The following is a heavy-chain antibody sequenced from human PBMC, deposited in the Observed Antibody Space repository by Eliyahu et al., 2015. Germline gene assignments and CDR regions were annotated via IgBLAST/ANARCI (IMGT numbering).Heavy chain of an antibody. Sequence: QVRLQESGPGLVKPSETLSXICNVSGYSLSSGYYWGWIRQPPGKGLEWVGXLXXXGXPYYNPSLKSRVTISVDTSKNQVSLKLRSVTAADTAVYYCAATEYYDSSGSIDYWGQGTLVTVSS. J-gene: IGHJ4*02. CDR2: LXXXGXP. V-gene: IGHV4-38-2*02. CDR3: AATEYYDSSGSIDY. CDR1: GYSLSSGYY. D-gene: IGHD3-22*01.